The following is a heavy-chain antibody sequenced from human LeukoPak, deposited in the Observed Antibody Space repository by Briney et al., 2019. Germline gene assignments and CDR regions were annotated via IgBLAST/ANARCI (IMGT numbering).Heavy chain of an antibody. D-gene: IGHD7-27*01. V-gene: IGHV4-4*07. CDR3: ARVDGGSTGILHT. CDR1: GASISSYY. CDR2: FSNTWST. J-gene: IGHJ5*02. Sequence: PSETLSLTCSVSGASISSYYWTWIRQPAGKGLEWIGRFSNTWSTSYNPSLKSRVTMSVDASKNQFSLRLSSVTAADTAVYYCARVDGGSTGILHTWGQGTLVTVSS.